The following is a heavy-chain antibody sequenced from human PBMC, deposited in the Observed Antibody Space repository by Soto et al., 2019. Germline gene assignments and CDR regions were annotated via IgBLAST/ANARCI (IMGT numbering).Heavy chain of an antibody. CDR3: ARGRERWLHRY. J-gene: IGHJ4*02. V-gene: IGHV4-39*01. CDR2: IYYSGST. D-gene: IGHD5-12*01. CDR1: GGSISSSSYY. Sequence: PSETLSLTCTVSGGSISSSSYYWGWIRQPPGKGLEWIGNIYYSGSTYYNPSLKSRVTISVDTSKDQFSLKLSSVTAADTAVYYCARGRERWLHRYWGQGTLVTVSS.